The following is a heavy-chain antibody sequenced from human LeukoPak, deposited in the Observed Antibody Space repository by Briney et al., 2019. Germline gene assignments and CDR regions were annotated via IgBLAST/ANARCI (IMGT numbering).Heavy chain of an antibody. D-gene: IGHD3-22*01. J-gene: IGHJ2*01. CDR2: ISTSSSYI. Sequence: GGSLRLSCAASVFIFSSYSMNWVRQAPGKGLAWVSFISTSSSYIYYADSVKGRFTISRDNAKNSLYLQMNSLRAEDTAVYYCARTSDTSGRLYWYFDLWGRGTLVTVSS. CDR3: ARTSDTSGRLYWYFDL. V-gene: IGHV3-21*01. CDR1: VFIFSSYS.